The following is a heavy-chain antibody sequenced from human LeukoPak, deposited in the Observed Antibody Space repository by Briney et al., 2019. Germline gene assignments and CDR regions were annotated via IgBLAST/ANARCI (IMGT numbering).Heavy chain of an antibody. D-gene: IGHD5-18*01. Sequence: SETLSLTCTVSGGSISSYYWSWIRQPPGKGLEWIGYIYYSGSTNYNPSLKSRVTISVDTSKNQFSLKLSSVTAADTAVYYCARKASYGYGLDYWGQGTLVTVSS. CDR2: IYYSGST. CDR1: GGSISSYY. CDR3: ARKASYGYGLDY. J-gene: IGHJ4*02. V-gene: IGHV4-59*08.